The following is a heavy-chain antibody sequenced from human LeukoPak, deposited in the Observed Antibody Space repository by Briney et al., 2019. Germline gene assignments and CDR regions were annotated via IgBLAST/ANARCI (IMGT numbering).Heavy chain of an antibody. CDR1: GFTFSSYA. CDR2: ISGSGSNT. D-gene: IGHD1-1*01. Sequence: PGGSLRLSCAASGFTFSSYAMSWVRQAPGKGLEWVSAISGSGSNTYYADSVKGRFTISRDNSKNTLYLQMNSLRAEDTAVYYCAKPTTGHFDLWGRGTLVTVSS. V-gene: IGHV3-23*01. CDR3: AKPTTGHFDL. J-gene: IGHJ2*01.